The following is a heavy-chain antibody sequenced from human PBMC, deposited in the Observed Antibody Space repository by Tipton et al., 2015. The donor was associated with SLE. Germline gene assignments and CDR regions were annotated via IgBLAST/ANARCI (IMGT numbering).Heavy chain of an antibody. CDR2: IYYSGST. Sequence: TLSLTCTVSGGSISSSSYYWGWIRQPPGKGLEWMGSIYYSGSTYYNPSLKSRVTISVDTSKNQFSLKLSSVTAADTAVYYCARLGHSMRRDYYYGMDVWGQGTTVTVSS. CDR1: GGSISSSSYY. V-gene: IGHV4-39*07. D-gene: IGHD6-13*01. CDR3: ARLGHSMRRDYYYGMDV. J-gene: IGHJ6*02.